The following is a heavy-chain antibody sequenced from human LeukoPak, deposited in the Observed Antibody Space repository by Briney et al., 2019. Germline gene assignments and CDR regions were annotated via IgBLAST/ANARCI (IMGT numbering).Heavy chain of an antibody. CDR1: GGSFSGYY. CDR2: INHSGST. CDR3: ASGGDSSGYYYGGFDY. J-gene: IGHJ4*02. D-gene: IGHD3-22*01. V-gene: IGHV4-34*01. Sequence: SETLSLTCAVYGGSFSGYYWSWIRQPPGKGLEWIGEINHSGSTNYNPSLKSRVTISVDTSKNQFSLKLSSVTAADTAVYYCASGGDSSGYYYGGFDYWGQGTLVTVFS.